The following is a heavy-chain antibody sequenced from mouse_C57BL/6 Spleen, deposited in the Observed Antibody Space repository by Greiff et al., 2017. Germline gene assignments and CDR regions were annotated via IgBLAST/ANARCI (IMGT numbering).Heavy chain of an antibody. J-gene: IGHJ3*01. Sequence: EVQLQQSGTVLARPGASVKMSRKTSGYTFTSYWMHWVKQRPGQGLEWRGAIYPGNSDTSYNQKFKGKATLTAVTSASTAYMELSSLTNEDSAVYYGTRGSIYDCYYWFADWGQGTLVTVSA. D-gene: IGHD2-3*01. CDR2: IYPGNSDT. CDR3: TRGSIYDCYYWFAD. V-gene: IGHV1-5*01. CDR1: GYTFTSYW.